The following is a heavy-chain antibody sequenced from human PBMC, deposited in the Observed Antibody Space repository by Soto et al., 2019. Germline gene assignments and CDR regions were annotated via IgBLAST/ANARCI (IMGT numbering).Heavy chain of an antibody. J-gene: IGHJ4*02. Sequence: GASVKVSCKASGYTFTSYAMHWVRQAPGQRLEWMGWINAGNGNTKYSQKFQGRVTITRDTSASTAYMELSSLRSEDTAVYYCAIAHYYFWSGYYDFDYWGQGTLVTVSS. CDR1: GYTFTSYA. V-gene: IGHV1-3*01. CDR3: AIAHYYFWSGYYDFDY. CDR2: INAGNGNT. D-gene: IGHD3-3*01.